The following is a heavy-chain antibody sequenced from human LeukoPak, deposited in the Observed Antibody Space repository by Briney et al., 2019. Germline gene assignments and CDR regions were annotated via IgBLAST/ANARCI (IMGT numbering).Heavy chain of an antibody. CDR3: AREIVVVTATVANNWFDP. D-gene: IGHD2-21*02. CDR1: GGSISSGSYY. J-gene: IGHJ5*02. V-gene: IGHV4-61*02. Sequence: SQTLSLTCTVSGGSISSGSYYWSWIRQPAGKGLEWIGRFYTSGSTNYNPSLKSRVTISVDTSKNQFSLKLSSVTAADTAVYYCAREIVVVTATVANNWFDPWGQGTLVTVSS. CDR2: FYTSGST.